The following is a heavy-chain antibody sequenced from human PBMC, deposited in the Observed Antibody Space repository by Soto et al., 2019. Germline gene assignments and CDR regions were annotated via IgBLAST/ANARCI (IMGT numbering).Heavy chain of an antibody. CDR3: AGERSALPGARDAMDV. V-gene: IGHV3-21*02. Sequence: EVRLVESGGGLVKPGGSLRVSCAASGFNFNTYSMNWVRQAPGKGLQWVSFISASGAYKYYADSVRGRFTISRDNAKKSVFLEMNSLTADDTAISYCAGERSALPGARDAMDVWGQGTTVTVSS. J-gene: IGHJ6*02. D-gene: IGHD1-26*01. CDR1: GFNFNTYS. CDR2: ISASGAYK.